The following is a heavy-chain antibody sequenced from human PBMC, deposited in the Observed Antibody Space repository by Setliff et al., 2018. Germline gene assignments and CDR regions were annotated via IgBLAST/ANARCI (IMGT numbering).Heavy chain of an antibody. CDR1: GFFFSTHA. J-gene: IGHJ4*02. CDR2: IWSDGNTT. Sequence: PGGSLRLSCAASGFFFSTHAMHWARQAPGKGLDWVAMIWSDGNTTYYAGSVKGRFTVSRDNSKNTLYLQMNSLRVEDTAVYYCVTDPPFSGWSFDSWGQGTLVTVSS. D-gene: IGHD6-19*01. V-gene: IGHV3-33*08. CDR3: VTDPPFSGWSFDS.